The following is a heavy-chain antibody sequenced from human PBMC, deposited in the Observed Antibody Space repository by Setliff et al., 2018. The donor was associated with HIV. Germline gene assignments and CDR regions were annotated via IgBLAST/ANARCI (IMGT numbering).Heavy chain of an antibody. CDR1: GYTFTTYS. V-gene: IGHV1-3*01. J-gene: IGHJ4*01. Sequence: ASVKVSCKASGYTFTTYSLHWVRQAPGHSLEWVGWINVGKGDTKYSQELQDRVTITRDTSANTAYMELSSLRSDDTAVYFCVRGALLAAFDLDYWGQGTLVTVS. CDR3: VRGALLAAFDLDY. CDR2: INVGKGDT. D-gene: IGHD3-10*01.